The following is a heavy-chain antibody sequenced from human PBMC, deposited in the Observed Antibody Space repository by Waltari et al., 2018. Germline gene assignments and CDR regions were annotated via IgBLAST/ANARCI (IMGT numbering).Heavy chain of an antibody. V-gene: IGHV4-39*07. Sequence: HLQLQESGPGLVKPSETLSLTCAVSGDSFRKSNYYGAWIRQTPGKGLEWIGSIYYSGITYYNPSLKSRATISIDTSKNQFSLKLSSVTAADTAVYYCAKYSSSPYYYGMDVWGQGTTVTVSS. CDR2: IYYSGIT. CDR3: AKYSSSPYYYGMDV. CDR1: GDSFRKSNYY. D-gene: IGHD6-13*01. J-gene: IGHJ6*02.